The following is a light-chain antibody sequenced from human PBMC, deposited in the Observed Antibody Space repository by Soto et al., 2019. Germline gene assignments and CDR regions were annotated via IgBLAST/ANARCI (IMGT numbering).Light chain of an antibody. V-gene: IGKV3-20*01. CDR3: QQYGSSPLT. CDR1: QSVSSSY. Sequence: EIVLTQSPGTLSLSPGERATLSCRASQSVSSSYLAWYQQKPGQAPRLLIYGASSRATGIPDRFSGSGSGTYFTLTMSRLEPEDFAVYYCQQYGSSPLTFGQGTKVDI. J-gene: IGKJ1*01. CDR2: GAS.